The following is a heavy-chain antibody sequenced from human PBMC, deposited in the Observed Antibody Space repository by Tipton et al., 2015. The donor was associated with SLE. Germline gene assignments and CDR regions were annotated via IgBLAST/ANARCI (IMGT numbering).Heavy chain of an antibody. CDR2: IYYSGST. J-gene: IGHJ2*01. Sequence: PGLVKPSETLSLTCTVSGGSISSYFWSWLRQPPGKGLEWIGYIYYSGSTNYNPSLKSRVTISVDTSKNQFSLKLSSVTAADMAMYYCARDNRNGGYDRYWYFDLWGRGTLVTVSS. CDR1: GGSISSYF. D-gene: IGHD5-12*01. CDR3: ARDNRNGGYDRYWYFDL. V-gene: IGHV4-59*01.